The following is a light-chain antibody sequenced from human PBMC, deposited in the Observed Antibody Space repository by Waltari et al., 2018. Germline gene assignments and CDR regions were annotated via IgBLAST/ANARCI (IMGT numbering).Light chain of an antibody. CDR2: EAT. CDR1: SHELASYNL. CDR3: CSYTGSSTSYG. V-gene: IGLV2-23*01. Sequence: QYALSQPASVSGSPGQSLTITCTGASHELASYNLVAWYQHHPNRTPKLIIHEATKRPAGISHRCAGAKSGATASLRISGLQADDEADYYCCSYTGSSTSYGCGGGTKVTVL. J-gene: IGLJ1*01.